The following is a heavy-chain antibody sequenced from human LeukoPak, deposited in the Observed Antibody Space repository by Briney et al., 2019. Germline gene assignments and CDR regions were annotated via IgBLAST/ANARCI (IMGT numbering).Heavy chain of an antibody. CDR3: SAHETLIVVRRFDY. V-gene: IGHV3-74*01. J-gene: IGHJ4*02. Sequence: PGGSLRLSCAASGLTFSSYCMHWVRQVPGKGPVWVSRIDPTGSSTSYADSVKGLFTTSRDNAKNTLYLQINSLRAEDAAVYYCSAHETLIVVRRFDYWGQGTVVTVSS. CDR1: GLTFSSYC. D-gene: IGHD3-22*01. CDR2: IDPTGSST.